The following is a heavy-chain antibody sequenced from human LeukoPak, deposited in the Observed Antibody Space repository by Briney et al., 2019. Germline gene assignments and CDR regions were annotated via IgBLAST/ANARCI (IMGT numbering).Heavy chain of an antibody. V-gene: IGHV4-59*08. CDR2: FYYSGST. CDR1: GGAVTSFY. CDR3: ARHRFASAVILDY. J-gene: IGHJ4*02. Sequence: SETLSLTCSVSGGAVTSFYWSWIRQSPGKGLEGIGYFYYSGSTKYNPSLKSRVTMSGDTSKNQLSLKLRSVTAADTAMYYCARHRFASAVILDYWGQGDPVTVSS. D-gene: IGHD2-21*02.